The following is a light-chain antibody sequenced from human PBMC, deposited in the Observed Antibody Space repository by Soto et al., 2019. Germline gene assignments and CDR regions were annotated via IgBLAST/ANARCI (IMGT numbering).Light chain of an antibody. J-gene: IGKJ2*01. CDR2: GAS. Sequence: EIVLTQSPGTLSLSPGERATLSCRASQSVSSSYLAWYQQKPGQAPRLLIYGASSRATGIPDRFSRSGSGTDFTLTISRLEPEDFAVYYCQQYGSSPPGTFGQGTKLEIK. V-gene: IGKV3-20*01. CDR1: QSVSSSY. CDR3: QQYGSSPPGT.